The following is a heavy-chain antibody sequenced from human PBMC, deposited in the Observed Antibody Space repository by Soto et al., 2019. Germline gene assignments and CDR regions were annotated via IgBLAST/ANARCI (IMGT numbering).Heavy chain of an antibody. CDR1: GYSFTSLG. V-gene: IGHV1-8*01. Sequence: ASVKASCKASGYSFTSLGIKWVRQTAGQGLEWMGWMQPSTGRTGYAQKFQGRVTMTRDTSINTAYMELTTLTSDDTAFYYCARGVSAGVDYWGQGTLVTVSS. CDR2: MQPSTGRT. CDR3: ARGVSAGVDY. J-gene: IGHJ4*02. D-gene: IGHD1-26*01.